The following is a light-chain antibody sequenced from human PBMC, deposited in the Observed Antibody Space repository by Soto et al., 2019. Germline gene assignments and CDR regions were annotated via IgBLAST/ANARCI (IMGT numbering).Light chain of an antibody. J-gene: IGKJ4*01. Sequence: EIVLTQSPATLSLSPGERAALSCRDSQSISSHLAWYQQKPGQAPRLLIYDASNRATGIPARFSGSGSGTDFTLIISSLEPEDLAVYYCQQRSNWPLTFGAGTKVEIK. CDR1: QSISSH. CDR3: QQRSNWPLT. CDR2: DAS. V-gene: IGKV3-11*01.